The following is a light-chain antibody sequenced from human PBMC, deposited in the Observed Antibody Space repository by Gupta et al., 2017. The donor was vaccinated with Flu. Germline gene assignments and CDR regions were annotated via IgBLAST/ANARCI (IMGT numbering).Light chain of an antibody. V-gene: IGKV3-11*01. CDR2: EAS. J-gene: IGKJ5*01. CDR3: HQHNA. Sequence: THSPATLYRSPGESATLSCRHSRSVWDYLPGGQQKPGQDNRLLIYEASNRATGVIDRFTGSESGADFTLTRRGLEAEDCEGYVGHQHNAFGQGTLLDIK. CDR1: RSVWDY.